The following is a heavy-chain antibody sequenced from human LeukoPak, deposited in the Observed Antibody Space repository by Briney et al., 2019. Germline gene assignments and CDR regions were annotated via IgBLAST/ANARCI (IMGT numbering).Heavy chain of an antibody. CDR1: GGSISTYY. CDR3: ARGNILCSGGSCSTNIDY. V-gene: IGHV4-4*07. Sequence: SETLSLTCTVSGGSISTYYWNWIRQPAGKGLEWIGRIYTSGGANYNPSFKSRVTMSVDTSNNQFSLKLSSVTAADTAVYYCARGNILCSGGSCSTNIDYWGQGTLVTVSS. CDR2: IYTSGGA. D-gene: IGHD2-15*01. J-gene: IGHJ4*02.